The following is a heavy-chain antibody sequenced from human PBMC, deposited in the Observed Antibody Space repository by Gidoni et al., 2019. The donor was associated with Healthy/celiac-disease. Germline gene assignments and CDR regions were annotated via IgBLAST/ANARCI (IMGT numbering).Heavy chain of an antibody. D-gene: IGHD1-1*01. CDR2: IYYSGGT. CDR3: SRVPSTRRYYWDGFDP. J-gene: IGHJ5*02. Sequence: QVQLKASGPGLVQPSEALSIASGSSYYWSWIRQPPGKGLEWIGYIYYSGGTNYYPSLKSRCTILADTSKNQSSWMLSAGTAAETAVYYCSRVPSTRRYYWDGFDPWGQGTLVTVSS. V-gene: IGHV4-59*02. CDR1: GSSYY.